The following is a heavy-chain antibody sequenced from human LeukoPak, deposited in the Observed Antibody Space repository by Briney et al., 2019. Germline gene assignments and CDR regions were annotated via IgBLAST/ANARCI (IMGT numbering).Heavy chain of an antibody. D-gene: IGHD2-2*01. J-gene: IGHJ4*02. CDR1: GITLSNYG. CDR3: ARDLGCTSTYCSTDPGYFDY. Sequence: GGSLRLSCAVSGITLSNYGMTWVRQAPGKGLEWVSAISASGGSKFFADSVKGRFTISRDNSKNTLFLQMNSLKAEDTAVYYCARDLGCTSTYCSTDPGYFDYWGQGTLVTVSS. CDR2: ISASGGSK. V-gene: IGHV3-23*01.